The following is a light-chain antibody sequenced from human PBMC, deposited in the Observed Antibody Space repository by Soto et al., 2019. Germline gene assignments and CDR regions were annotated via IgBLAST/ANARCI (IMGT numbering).Light chain of an antibody. CDR3: QQYKNWPRT. Sequence: EIVMTQSPPTLSVSPGARPSLSCRASQSVSILLAWYQQKPGQAPRLLIHGATTRATGIPARVSGSGSGTEFTLTSSSLQSEDVAVDYCQQYKNWPRTFGQGTKVDIK. J-gene: IGKJ1*01. CDR2: GAT. CDR1: QSVSIL. V-gene: IGKV3-15*01.